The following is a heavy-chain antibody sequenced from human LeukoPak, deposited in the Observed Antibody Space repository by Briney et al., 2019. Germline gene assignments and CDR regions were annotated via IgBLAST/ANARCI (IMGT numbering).Heavy chain of an antibody. V-gene: IGHV3-7*03. CDR1: GFTFSSYW. CDR2: IKQDGSEK. D-gene: IGHD3/OR15-3a*01. J-gene: IGHJ4*02. CDR3: ARVVRVMHFDY. Sequence: GGSLRVSCAASGFTFSSYWMTWVRQAPGKGLEWVANIKQDGSEKYYVDSVKGRFTIPRDNSKNTLYLQMNSLRAEDTAVYYCARVVRVMHFDYWGQGTLVTVSS.